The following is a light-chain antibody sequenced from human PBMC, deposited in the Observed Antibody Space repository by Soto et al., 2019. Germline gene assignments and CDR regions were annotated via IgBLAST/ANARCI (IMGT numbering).Light chain of an antibody. CDR2: EGS. CDR1: SSDVGSYNL. Sequence: QSALTQPASVSGSPGQSITISCTGTSSDVGSYNLVSWYQQHPGKAPKLMIYEGSKRPSGVSNRFSGSKSGNTASLTISGLQAEDEADYYCCLYAGSRYDVFGTGTQLTVL. J-gene: IGLJ1*01. CDR3: CLYAGSRYDV. V-gene: IGLV2-23*01.